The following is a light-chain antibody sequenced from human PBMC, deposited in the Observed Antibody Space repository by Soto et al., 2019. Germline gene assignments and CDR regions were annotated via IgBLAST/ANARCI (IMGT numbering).Light chain of an antibody. CDR1: QESRHD. CDR2: GTS. V-gene: IGKV1-6*01. J-gene: IGKJ4*01. Sequence: AIQMTQSPSSLSASVGDRVTITRRASQESRHDLGWYQQRPGNAPKLLIYGTSTLHSGVPSRFRGSGSGTDFTLAISSLQPEDFASYYCLQEFDSFPTFGGGTKLEIK. CDR3: LQEFDSFPT.